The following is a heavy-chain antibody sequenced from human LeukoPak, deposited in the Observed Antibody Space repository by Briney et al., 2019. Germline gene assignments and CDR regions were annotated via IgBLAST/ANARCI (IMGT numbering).Heavy chain of an antibody. Sequence: GGSLRLSCAASGFTFSSYAMSWVRQAPGKGLEWVSAISGSGGSTYYADSVKGRSTISRDNSKNTLYLQMNSLRAEDTAVYYCAKDYYDSSGYYYAGNWFDPWGQGTLVTVSS. V-gene: IGHV3-23*01. CDR3: AKDYYDSSGYYYAGNWFDP. D-gene: IGHD3-22*01. CDR1: GFTFSSYA. CDR2: ISGSGGST. J-gene: IGHJ5*02.